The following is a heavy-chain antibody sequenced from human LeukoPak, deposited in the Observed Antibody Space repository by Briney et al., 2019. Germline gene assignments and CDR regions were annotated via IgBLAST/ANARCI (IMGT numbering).Heavy chain of an antibody. V-gene: IGHV4-39*07. J-gene: IGHJ6*02. CDR3: AREASGSSAAAGYYYYYGMDV. Sequence: KTSETLSLTCTVSGGSISSSSYYWGWIRQPPGKGLEWIGSIYYSGSTYYNPSLKSRVTISVDTSKNQFSLKLSSVTAADTAVYYCAREASGSSAAAGYYYYYGMDVWGQGTTVTVSS. CDR2: IYYSGST. D-gene: IGHD6-13*01. CDR1: GGSISSSSYY.